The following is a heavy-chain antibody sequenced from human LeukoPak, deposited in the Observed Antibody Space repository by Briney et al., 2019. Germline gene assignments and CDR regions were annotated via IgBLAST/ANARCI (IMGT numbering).Heavy chain of an antibody. CDR2: IYYSGST. Sequence: TSETLSLTCTVSGGSIRSGSHYWAWIRQPPGKGLEWIGSIYYSGSTYYNPPLENRVTISIDTSKNHFSLKLSSLSAADTSVYYCAKRDDSGGNLVDLWGQGTLVTVS. D-gene: IGHD3-22*01. CDR1: GGSIRSGSHY. V-gene: IGHV4-39*02. CDR3: AKRDDSGGNLVDL. J-gene: IGHJ4*02.